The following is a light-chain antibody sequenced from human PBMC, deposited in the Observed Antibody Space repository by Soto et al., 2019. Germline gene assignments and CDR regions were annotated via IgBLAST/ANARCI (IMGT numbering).Light chain of an antibody. J-gene: IGLJ3*02. V-gene: IGLV1-40*01. CDR3: QSYDSSLSGPVL. Sequence: QSFPTQPPSVTEAPDQMITISCTVSSSNIGAGYGVHWYQQLPGTAPKLLIYGNTTRPAGVPDRFSGSKSCTSASLAITGLPAADDPDYYGQSYDSSLSGPVLFGGGTQLIV. CDR1: SSNIGAGYG. CDR2: GNT.